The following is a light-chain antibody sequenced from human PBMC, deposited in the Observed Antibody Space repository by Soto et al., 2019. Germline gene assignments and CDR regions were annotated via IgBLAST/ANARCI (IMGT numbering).Light chain of an antibody. CDR1: QSVSSNY. CDR2: GAS. V-gene: IGKV3-20*01. Sequence: EIVLTQSPGTLSLSPGERATLSCRAGQSVSSNYLAWYQQNPGQAPRLLIYGASTRATGIPDRFSGSGSGTDFTLTISRLEPEDFAVYYCQQYGSSPRTFGGGTKVDI. J-gene: IGKJ4*01. CDR3: QQYGSSPRT.